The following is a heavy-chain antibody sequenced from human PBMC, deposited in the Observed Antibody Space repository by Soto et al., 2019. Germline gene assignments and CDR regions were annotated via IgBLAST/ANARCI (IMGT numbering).Heavy chain of an antibody. V-gene: IGHV5-51*01. D-gene: IGHD3-10*01. CDR2: IYPSDSDT. J-gene: IGHJ4*02. CDR3: SRGGVSTRIFHY. Sequence: CLQISCKRSGCNFAALRIAWVPQMPGKGLELMGIIYPSDSDTRYRPSFQGQGTISADQSISSAYLQWSSLRASPTAMYYCSRGGVSTRIFHYWGQGTSVTVSS. CDR1: GCNFAALR.